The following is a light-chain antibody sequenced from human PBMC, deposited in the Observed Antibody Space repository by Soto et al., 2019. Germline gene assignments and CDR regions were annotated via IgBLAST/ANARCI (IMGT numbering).Light chain of an antibody. J-gene: IGKJ1*01. Sequence: DIQMTQSPSSLSASLGDRVTISCRSSQNIHKYLNWYQQRPGKAPNLLVYEATSLETGVSLKFSGSGSETEFTLTINSLQPEDFATYYCQQSFVSPWTFGQGTNLEI. V-gene: IGKV1-39*01. CDR3: QQSFVSPWT. CDR2: EAT. CDR1: QNIHKY.